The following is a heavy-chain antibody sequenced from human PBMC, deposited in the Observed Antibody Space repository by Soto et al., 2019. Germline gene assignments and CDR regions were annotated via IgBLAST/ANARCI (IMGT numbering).Heavy chain of an antibody. Sequence: ASVKVSCKASGYTFTSYGISWVRQAPGQGLEWMGWISAYNGNTNYAQKLQGRVTMTTDTSTSTAYMELRSLRSDDTAVYYCARDFKSVVVITRGYFQHWGQGTLVTVYS. J-gene: IGHJ1*01. CDR3: ARDFKSVVVITRGYFQH. CDR1: GYTFTSYG. D-gene: IGHD3-22*01. V-gene: IGHV1-18*01. CDR2: ISAYNGNT.